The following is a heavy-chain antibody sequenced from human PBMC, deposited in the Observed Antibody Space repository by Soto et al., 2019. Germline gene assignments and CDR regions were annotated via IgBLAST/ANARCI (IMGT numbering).Heavy chain of an antibody. CDR1: GYSFTSYW. J-gene: IGHJ6*02. CDR2: IYPGDSDT. Sequence: RGESLKISCKGSGYSFTSYWIGWVRQMPGKGLEWMGIIYPGDSDTRYSPSFQGQVTISADKSISTAYLQWSSLKASDTAMYYCARQYYYGPYYYYYGMDVWGQGTTVTVSS. CDR3: ARQYYYGPYYYYYGMDV. V-gene: IGHV5-51*01. D-gene: IGHD3-10*01.